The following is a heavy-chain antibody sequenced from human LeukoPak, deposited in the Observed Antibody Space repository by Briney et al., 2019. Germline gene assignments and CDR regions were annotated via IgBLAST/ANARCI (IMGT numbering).Heavy chain of an antibody. V-gene: IGHV3-74*01. CDR1: GFTFSSYW. J-gene: IGHJ4*02. D-gene: IGHD3-22*01. CDR2: ITTDGSST. Sequence: GGSLRLSCAASGFTFSSYWMHWVRQAPGKGLMWVSLITTDGSSTTYADSVKGRFTISRDNAKNTLYLQMDSLRAEDTAVYYCARDYYSGSRDLDYWGQGTLVTVSS. CDR3: ARDYYSGSRDLDY.